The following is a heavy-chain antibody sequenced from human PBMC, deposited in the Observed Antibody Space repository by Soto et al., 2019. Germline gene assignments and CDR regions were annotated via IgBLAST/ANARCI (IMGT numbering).Heavy chain of an antibody. CDR1: GYTFTNYF. CDR2: IKPSGGNT. Sequence: QVQLVQSGAEVKKPGASVQVSCKASGYTFTNYFIHWVRQAPGQGLEWMGMIKPSGGNTVYARSFQGRITVTGDTSTSTVYMELSSLTSEDTAVYYCARVLGGAAMVGDWGQGTLVTVSS. V-gene: IGHV1-46*03. J-gene: IGHJ4*02. CDR3: ARVLGGAAMVGD. D-gene: IGHD5-18*01.